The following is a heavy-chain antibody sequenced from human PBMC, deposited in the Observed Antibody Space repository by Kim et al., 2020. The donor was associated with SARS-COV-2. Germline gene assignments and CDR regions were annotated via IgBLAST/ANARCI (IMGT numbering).Heavy chain of an antibody. CDR3: AKEECGAGSSYEAWFDH. D-gene: IGHD3-10*01. V-gene: IGHV3-30*18. J-gene: IGHJ5*02. CDR2: VSHHGTIT. Sequence: GGSLRLSCAASGFTFSNHGMHWIRQAPGKGLEWVAVVSHHGTITYYADSAKGRFTISRDNPKNTLYLQMNSLRAEDTAVYYCAKEECGAGSSYEAWFDHWGQGTLVTVSS. CDR1: GFTFSNHG.